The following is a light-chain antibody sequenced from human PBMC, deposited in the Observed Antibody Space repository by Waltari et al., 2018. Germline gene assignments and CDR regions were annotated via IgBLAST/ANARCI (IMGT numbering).Light chain of an antibody. CDR3: QHYVRLPAT. CDR2: GAS. CDR1: QSVRGS. J-gene: IGKJ1*01. Sequence: EIVLTQSPGTLSLSPGERATLSCRASQSVRGSLAWYQQKAGQAPRLLIYGASSRATGIPDRFSGSWSGTDFSLTITRLEPEDFAVYYCQHYVRLPATFGQGTKVEIK. V-gene: IGKV3-20*01.